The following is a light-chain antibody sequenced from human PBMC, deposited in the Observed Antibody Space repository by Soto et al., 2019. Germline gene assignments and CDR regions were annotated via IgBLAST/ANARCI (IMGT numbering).Light chain of an antibody. J-gene: IGKJ1*01. CDR2: GAS. Sequence: EIVLTQSPGTLSLSPGERATLSCRASQSVSSIFLAWYQHKPGQAPRLLIYGASTRATGIPDRSSGSGSGTDFILTISRLEPEDFAVYYCQQYGSSPRTFGHGTRVEIK. CDR3: QQYGSSPRT. CDR1: QSVSSIF. V-gene: IGKV3-20*01.